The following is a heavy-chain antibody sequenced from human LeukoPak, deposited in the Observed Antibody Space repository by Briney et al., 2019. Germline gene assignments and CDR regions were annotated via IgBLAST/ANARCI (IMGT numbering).Heavy chain of an antibody. J-gene: IGHJ4*02. D-gene: IGHD6-19*01. CDR2: IYYSGST. V-gene: IGHV4-31*03. Sequence: SETLSLTCTVSGGSISSGGYYWSWIRQHPGKGLEWIGYIYYSGSTYYNPSLKSRVTISVDTSKNQFSLKLSSVTAADTAVYYCARGLSAVAGYFDYWGQGTLVTVSS. CDR3: ARGLSAVAGYFDY. CDR1: GGSISSGGYY.